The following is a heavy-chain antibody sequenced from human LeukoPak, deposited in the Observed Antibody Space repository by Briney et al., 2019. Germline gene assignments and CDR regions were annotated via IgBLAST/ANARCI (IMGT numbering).Heavy chain of an antibody. CDR1: GGTFSSYA. J-gene: IGHJ6*04. Sequence: ASVKVSCKASGGTFSSYAISWVRQAPGQGLEWMGGIIPIFGTANYAQKFQGRVTITADKSTSTAYMELSSLRSEDTAVYYYARSYQQEEYGMDVWGKGTTVTVSS. D-gene: IGHD2-2*01. CDR3: ARSYQQEEYGMDV. V-gene: IGHV1-69*06. CDR2: IIPIFGTA.